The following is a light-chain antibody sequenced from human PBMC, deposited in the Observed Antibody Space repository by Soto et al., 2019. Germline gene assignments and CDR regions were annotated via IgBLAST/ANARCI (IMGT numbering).Light chain of an antibody. CDR3: HHYHNYMYS. Sequence: EIVMTQSPATLSVSPGEGATLSCRASQGIRSNLAWYQQKPGLPPRLLIYDASTRAIGIPARFSGSGSGTEFTLTISSLQSGDSAIYYCHHYHNYMYSFGQGTKVEIK. V-gene: IGKV3-15*01. CDR2: DAS. CDR1: QGIRSN. J-gene: IGKJ2*01.